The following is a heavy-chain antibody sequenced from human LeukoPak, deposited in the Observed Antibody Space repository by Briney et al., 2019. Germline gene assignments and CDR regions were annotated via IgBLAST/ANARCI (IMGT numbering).Heavy chain of an antibody. D-gene: IGHD3-10*01. CDR3: ARPITMVRGVPSDY. J-gene: IGHJ4*02. CDR1: GFTFSSYS. CDR2: ISSSSSTI. Sequence: PGGSLRLSCAASGFTFSSYSMNWVRQAPGKGLEWVSYISSSSSTIYYADSVKGRFTISRDNAKNSLYLQMNSLRAGDTAVYYCARPITMVRGVPSDYWGQGTLVTVSS. V-gene: IGHV3-48*01.